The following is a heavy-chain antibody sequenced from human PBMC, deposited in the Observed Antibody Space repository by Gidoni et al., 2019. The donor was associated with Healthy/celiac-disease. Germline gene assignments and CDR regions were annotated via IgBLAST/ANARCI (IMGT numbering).Heavy chain of an antibody. CDR1: GYTFTGYY. J-gene: IGHJ6*02. D-gene: IGHD2-2*01. CDR2: INPNSGGT. V-gene: IGHV1-2*04. Sequence: ASGYTFTGYYMHWVRQAPGQGLEWMGWINPNSGGTNYAQKFQGWVTMTRDTSISTAYMELSRLRSDDTAVYYCARSPRGVVPAAARDLYYYGMDVWGQGTTVTVSS. CDR3: ARSPRGVVPAAARDLYYYGMDV.